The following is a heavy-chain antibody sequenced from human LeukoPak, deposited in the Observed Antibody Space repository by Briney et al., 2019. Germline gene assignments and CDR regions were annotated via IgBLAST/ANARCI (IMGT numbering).Heavy chain of an antibody. J-gene: IGHJ4*02. CDR2: MYYTGST. V-gene: IGHV4-59*01. CDR3: ARGSRYYYDSSGYYY. CDR1: GGSISSDY. Sequence: SETLSLTCTVSGGSISSDYWNWIRQPPGKGLEWIGYMYYTGSTNYNSSLKSRVTISVDTSKNQFSLKLSSVTAADTAVYYCARGSRYYYDSSGYYYWGQGTLVTVSS. D-gene: IGHD3-22*01.